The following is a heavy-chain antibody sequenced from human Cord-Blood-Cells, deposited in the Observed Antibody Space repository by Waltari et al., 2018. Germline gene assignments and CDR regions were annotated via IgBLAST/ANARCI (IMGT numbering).Heavy chain of an antibody. CDR3: AKDLGSSSSWFDP. Sequence: QVQLVESGGGVVQPGRSLRLPCAASGFTFSSYGMHWVRQAPGKGLEWVAVISYDGSNKYYADSGKGRFTISRDNSKNTLYLQMNSLRAEDTAVYYCAKDLGSSSSWFDPWGQGTLVTVSS. J-gene: IGHJ5*02. CDR2: ISYDGSNK. D-gene: IGHD6-6*01. V-gene: IGHV3-30*18. CDR1: GFTFSSYG.